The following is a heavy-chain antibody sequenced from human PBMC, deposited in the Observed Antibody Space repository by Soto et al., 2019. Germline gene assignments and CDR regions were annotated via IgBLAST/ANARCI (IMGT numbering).Heavy chain of an antibody. D-gene: IGHD3-10*01. CDR3: ARGHEFGGNSDAFDI. J-gene: IGHJ3*02. CDR1: GGTFSTSS. CDR2: ILPIFGTA. V-gene: IGHV1-69*15. Sequence: QVQLVQSGAEVKKPGSSVKVSCKASGGTFSTSSINWLRQAPGQRPEWMGNILPIFGTADYAQKFRDRVTXTXXXSXXTAYMELRSLFSEDAAVYYCARGHEFGGNSDAFDIWGQGTVVTVSS.